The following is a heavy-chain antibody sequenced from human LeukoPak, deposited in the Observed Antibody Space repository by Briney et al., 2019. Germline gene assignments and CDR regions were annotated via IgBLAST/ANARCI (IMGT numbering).Heavy chain of an antibody. CDR1: GFTFSSSW. V-gene: IGHV3-74*01. Sequence: QAGGSLRLSCAASGFTFSSSWVPWVRHAPGKGLVWVSRINSDGTTIDYADSVKGRFTISRDNAKNTLFLQMDSLRGDDTAVYYCARAGQYYFEYWGQGILVTVSP. CDR2: INSDGTTI. CDR3: ARAGQYYFEY. J-gene: IGHJ4*02.